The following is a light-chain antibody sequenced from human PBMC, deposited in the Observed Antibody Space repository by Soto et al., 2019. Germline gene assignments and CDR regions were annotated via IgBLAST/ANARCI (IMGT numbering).Light chain of an antibody. Sequence: QSALTQPASVSGSPGQLITISCTGTSRDVGNHNLVSCYQQHPGKGPKLMIYEGSKRPSGVSNRFSGSKSGNTASLTISGLQAEDEADYYCCSYAGSSTLVFGGGTKLTVL. V-gene: IGLV2-23*01. CDR2: EGS. CDR1: SRDVGNHNL. J-gene: IGLJ3*02. CDR3: CSYAGSSTLV.